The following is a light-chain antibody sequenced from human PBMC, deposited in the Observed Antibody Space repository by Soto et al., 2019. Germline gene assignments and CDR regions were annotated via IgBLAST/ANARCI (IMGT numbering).Light chain of an antibody. V-gene: IGLV3-21*04. CDR1: NIGSKS. Sequence: SYELTQPPSVSVTPGETATITCGGNNIGSKSVHWCQQRPGQAPVLVIHYDSARPSGVPERFSASNSGNTATLTISRVEAGDEAEYYCQVWDSASDHVVFGGGTKMTVL. J-gene: IGLJ2*01. CDR3: QVWDSASDHVV. CDR2: YDS.